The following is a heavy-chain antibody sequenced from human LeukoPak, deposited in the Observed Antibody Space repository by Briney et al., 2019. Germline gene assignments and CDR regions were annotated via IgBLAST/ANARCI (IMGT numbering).Heavy chain of an antibody. CDR2: ISDGGGRT. CDR3: TKNQILDDTGSWYAY. J-gene: IGHJ4*02. V-gene: IGHV3-23*01. Sequence: GGSLRLSCGASGFTFRTYAMSWVRQAPGKGLEWVSGISDGGGRTFYAESVKGRFTVSRDDSKNTLYLRMNSLRVEDTAIYYCTKNQILDDTGSWYAYWGQGTLVTVSS. D-gene: IGHD6-13*01. CDR1: GFTFRTYA.